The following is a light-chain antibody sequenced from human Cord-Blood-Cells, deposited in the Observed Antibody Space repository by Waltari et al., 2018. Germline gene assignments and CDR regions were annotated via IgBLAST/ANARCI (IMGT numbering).Light chain of an antibody. Sequence: DIQMTQSPSSLSASVGDRVTITCRASQSISSYLNWYQQKPGKAPKLVIYAASSLESGVPSRFSGSGSGTDFTLTISSVQPEEFATYYCQQSDSTLTVGQGTRLEIK. V-gene: IGKV1-39*01. CDR1: QSISSY. CDR3: QQSDSTLT. J-gene: IGKJ5*01. CDR2: AAS.